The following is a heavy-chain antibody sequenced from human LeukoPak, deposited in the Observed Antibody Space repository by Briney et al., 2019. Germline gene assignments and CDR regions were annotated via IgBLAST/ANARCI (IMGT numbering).Heavy chain of an antibody. CDR2: INHSGST. V-gene: IGHV4-34*01. Sequence: SETLSLTCAVYGGSFSGDYWSWIRQPPGKGLEWIGEINHSGSTNYNPTLKSRVTISVDTSKNQFSLKLSSVTAADTAVYYCARGLAAAGKRRFDPWGQGTLVTVSS. CDR3: ARGLAAAGKRRFDP. CDR1: GGSFSGDY. D-gene: IGHD6-13*01. J-gene: IGHJ5*02.